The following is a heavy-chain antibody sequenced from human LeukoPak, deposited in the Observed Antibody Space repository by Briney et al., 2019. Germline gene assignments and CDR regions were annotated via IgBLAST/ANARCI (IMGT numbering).Heavy chain of an antibody. CDR3: GGGGGGYSQI. CDR2: INPSGGST. V-gene: IGHV1-46*01. Sequence: GASVNVSCKASGYTFTSYYMHWVRQAPGQGLEWMGIINPSGGSTSYAQKFQGRVTMTRDTSTSTVYMELSSLRSEDTAVYFCGGGGGGYSQIWGQGTMVTVSS. D-gene: IGHD5-18*01. J-gene: IGHJ3*02. CDR1: GYTFTSYY.